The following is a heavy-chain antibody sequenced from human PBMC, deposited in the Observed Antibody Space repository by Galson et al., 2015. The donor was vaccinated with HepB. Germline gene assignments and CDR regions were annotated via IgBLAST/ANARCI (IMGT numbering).Heavy chain of an antibody. V-gene: IGHV3-48*04. CDR3: ARDSAEMATIDS. CDR1: GFIFSSYS. J-gene: IGHJ4*02. CDR2: ISSSSSPI. Sequence: SLRLSCAASGFIFSSYSMNWVRQAPGKGLEWVPYISSSSSPIYYADSVKGRFTISRDNAKNSLYLQMNSLRAEDTAVYYCARDSAEMATIDSWGQGTLVTVSS. D-gene: IGHD5-24*01.